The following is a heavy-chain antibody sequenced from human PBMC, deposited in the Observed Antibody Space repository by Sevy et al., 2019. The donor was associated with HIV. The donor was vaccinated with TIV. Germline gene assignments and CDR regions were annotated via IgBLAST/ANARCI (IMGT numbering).Heavy chain of an antibody. CDR3: AKDFAGPGRRYFDY. V-gene: IGHV3-30*02. CDR2: IRYDGSDK. Sequence: GGSLRLSCAASGFTFSNYGMHWVRQVPGKGLEWVTFIRYDGSDKYYAASVKGRFTISRDDSKNTLYLQMDSLTPEDTAIYYCAKDFAGPGRRYFDYWGQGTLVTVSS. CDR1: GFTFSNYG. D-gene: IGHD6-13*01. J-gene: IGHJ4*02.